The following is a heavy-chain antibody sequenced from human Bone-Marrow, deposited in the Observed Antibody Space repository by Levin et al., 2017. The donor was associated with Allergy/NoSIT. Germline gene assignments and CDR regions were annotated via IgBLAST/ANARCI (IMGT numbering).Heavy chain of an antibody. V-gene: IGHV3-66*02. Sequence: GGSLRLSCAASGLTVGNNLMTWVRQAPGKGLEWVSVIYSVGSTYYADSARGRFTISRDSSENTVYLQMNTLRVEDTAVYYCANNRHPWGRGTLVTVSS. CDR3: ANNRHP. CDR1: GLTVGNNL. D-gene: IGHD5-24*01. CDR2: IYSVGST. J-gene: IGHJ5*02.